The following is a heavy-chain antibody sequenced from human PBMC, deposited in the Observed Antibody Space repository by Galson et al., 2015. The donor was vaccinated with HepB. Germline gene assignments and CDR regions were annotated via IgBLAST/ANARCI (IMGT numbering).Heavy chain of an antibody. V-gene: IGHV1-18*04. J-gene: IGHJ6*02. CDR3: ARDWNSSGWYGRSYYGMDV. Sequence: SVKVSCKASGYTFTSYGISWVRQAPGQGLEWMGWISAYNGNTNYAQKLQGRVTMTTDTSTSTAYMELRSLRSDDTAVYYCARDWNSSGWYGRSYYGMDVWGQGTTVTVSS. CDR1: GYTFTSYG. CDR2: ISAYNGNT. D-gene: IGHD6-19*01.